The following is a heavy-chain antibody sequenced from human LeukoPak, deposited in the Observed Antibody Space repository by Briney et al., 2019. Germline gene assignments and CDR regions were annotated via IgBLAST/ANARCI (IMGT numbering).Heavy chain of an antibody. J-gene: IGHJ4*02. V-gene: IGHV3-48*03. CDR1: GFTFSTYE. Sequence: PGGSLRLSCAASGFTFSTYEMNWVRQAPGKGLEWVSYISGSGRTIYYADSVKGRFTISRDNAKNSLYLQVNSLRTEDTAVYYCASSTAIGYWGQGTLVTVSS. CDR3: ASSTAIGY. CDR2: ISGSGRTI.